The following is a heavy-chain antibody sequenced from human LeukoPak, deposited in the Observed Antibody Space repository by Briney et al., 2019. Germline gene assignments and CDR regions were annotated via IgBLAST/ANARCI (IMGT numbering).Heavy chain of an antibody. Sequence: GGSLRLSCAASGFTFNTFAMSWVRQAPGKGLEWVSTISAGGDNTYYADSEMGRFTISRDNSKNTLYLQMSSLRAEDTAVYYCAKASGQGARAAFDIWGQGTMVTVSS. J-gene: IGHJ3*02. V-gene: IGHV3-23*01. CDR1: GFTFNTFA. CDR2: ISAGGDNT. D-gene: IGHD1-26*01. CDR3: AKASGQGARAAFDI.